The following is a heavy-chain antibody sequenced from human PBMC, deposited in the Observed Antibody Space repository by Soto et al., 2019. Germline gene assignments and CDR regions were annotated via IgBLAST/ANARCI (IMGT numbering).Heavy chain of an antibody. CDR2: INWNGGSK. J-gene: IGHJ4*02. D-gene: IGHD3-22*01. CDR1: GFTFDEYA. V-gene: IGHV3-20*04. CDR3: AKNPGYYYDSTGYHFDY. Sequence: GGSLRLSCAASGFTFDEYALTWVRQAPGKGLEWVAGINWNGGSKGYADSVKGRFTISRDNSKNTLYLQMNSLRAEDTAVYYCAKNPGYYYDSTGYHFDYWGQGTLVTVSS.